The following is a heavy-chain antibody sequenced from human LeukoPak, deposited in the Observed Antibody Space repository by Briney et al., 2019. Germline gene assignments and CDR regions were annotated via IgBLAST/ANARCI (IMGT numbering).Heavy chain of an antibody. CDR2: ISCGSSNV. Sequence: QPGGSLRLSCAASGFTFSTYWMHWVRQAPGKGLEWVSYISCGSSNVYYADSVKGRFTISRDNAKNSLYLQMNSLRDEDTAVYFCARDWVAPGAYWGQGTLVTVSS. CDR3: ARDWVAPGAY. CDR1: GFTFSTYW. D-gene: IGHD5-12*01. J-gene: IGHJ4*02. V-gene: IGHV3-48*02.